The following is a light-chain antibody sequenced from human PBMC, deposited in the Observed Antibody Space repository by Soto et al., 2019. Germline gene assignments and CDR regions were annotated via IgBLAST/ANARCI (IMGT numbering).Light chain of an antibody. Sequence: DIQLTQSPSFLSASVGDRVTITCRASQGIDSYLVWYQQKPGKAPKLLIHAASTLQSGVPSRFSGSGSGTDFTLTISSLQPEDFATYYCLQLNSYPRTFGQGTKVEIK. V-gene: IGKV1-9*01. J-gene: IGKJ1*01. CDR1: QGIDSY. CDR2: AAS. CDR3: LQLNSYPRT.